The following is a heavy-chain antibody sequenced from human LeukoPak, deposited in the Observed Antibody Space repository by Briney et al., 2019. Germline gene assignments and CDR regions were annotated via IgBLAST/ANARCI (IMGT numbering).Heavy chain of an antibody. V-gene: IGHV1-69*04. D-gene: IGHD3-10*01. Sequence: ASVKVSCTASGYTFTSYDINWVRQATGQGLEWMGRNIPILGIANYAQKYQGRVTITADKSTSTAYMELSSLRSEDTAVYYCASSGIVATYGSGSYFNFDYWGQGTLVTVSS. CDR3: ASSGIVATYGSGSYFNFDY. CDR2: NIPILGIA. J-gene: IGHJ4*02. CDR1: GYTFTSYD.